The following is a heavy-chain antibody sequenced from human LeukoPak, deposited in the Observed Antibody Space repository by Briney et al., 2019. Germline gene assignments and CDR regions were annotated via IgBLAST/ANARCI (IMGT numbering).Heavy chain of an antibody. D-gene: IGHD1-26*01. V-gene: IGHV3-30-3*01. CDR1: GFTFSSHA. J-gene: IGHJ4*02. Sequence: GRSLRLSCAASGFTFSSHAIHWARLAPGKGLEWVAVISYDGSDKYYADSVKGRFTISRDNSKNTLYLQMNSLRAEDTAVYYCARADSGSYYARFDYWGQGTLVTVSS. CDR2: ISYDGSDK. CDR3: ARADSGSYYARFDY.